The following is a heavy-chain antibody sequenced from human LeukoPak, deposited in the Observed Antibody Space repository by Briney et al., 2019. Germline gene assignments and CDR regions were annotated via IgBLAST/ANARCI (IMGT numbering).Heavy chain of an antibody. CDR3: ARGLYGGNPRHPFGY. J-gene: IGHJ4*02. CDR1: GGSISSGDYY. D-gene: IGHD4-23*01. CDR2: IYYSGST. V-gene: IGHV4-30-4*01. Sequence: SETLSLTCTVSGGSISSGDYYWSWIRQPPGKGLEWIGYIYYSGSTYYNPSLKSRVTISVDTSKNQFSLKLSSVTAADTAVYYCARGLYGGNPRHPFGYWGQGTLVTVSS.